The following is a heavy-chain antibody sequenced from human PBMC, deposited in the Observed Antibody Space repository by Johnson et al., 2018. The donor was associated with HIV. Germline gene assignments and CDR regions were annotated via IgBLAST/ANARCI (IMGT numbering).Heavy chain of an antibody. CDR2: INWNGGST. Sequence: VQLVESGGGVVQPGGSLRLSCAASGFTFDDYGMSWVRQAPGKGLEWVSGINWNGGSTGYADSVKGRFTISRDSAKNSLYLQMNSLRAEDTALYYCAKDRDLAAAGTDAFDIWGQGTMVTVSS. CDR1: GFTFDDYG. V-gene: IGHV3-20*04. CDR3: AKDRDLAAAGTDAFDI. J-gene: IGHJ3*02. D-gene: IGHD6-13*01.